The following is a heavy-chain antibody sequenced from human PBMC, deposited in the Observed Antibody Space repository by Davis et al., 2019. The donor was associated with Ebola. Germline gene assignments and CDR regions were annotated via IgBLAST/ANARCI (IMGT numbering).Heavy chain of an antibody. Sequence: GESLKLSCAAPGFIFRSYWMHLVRQVPGKGVVWVSRISSDGSSTSYADSVKGRFTISRDNAKNTLYLQKNSLRVEDTAVYYCAREMATTNDAFDIWGQEKMVSVSS. V-gene: IGHV3-74*01. CDR1: GFIFRSYW. CDR3: AREMATTNDAFDI. J-gene: IGHJ3*02. CDR2: ISSDGSST. D-gene: IGHD5-24*01.